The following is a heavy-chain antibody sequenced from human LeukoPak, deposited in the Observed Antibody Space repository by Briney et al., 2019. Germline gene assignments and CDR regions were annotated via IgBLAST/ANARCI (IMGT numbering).Heavy chain of an antibody. CDR3: ARDLRRVSAPGYCSSTSCLYGGTYYYYGMDV. V-gene: IGHV1-46*01. CDR1: GYTFTSYY. D-gene: IGHD2-2*01. CDR2: INPSGGST. J-gene: IGHJ6*02. Sequence: ASVKVSCKASGYTFTSYYMHWVRQAPGQGLEWMGIINPSGGSTSYAQKFQGRVTMTRDTSTSTVYMELSSLRSEDTAVYYCARDLRRVSAPGYCSSTSCLYGGTYYYYGMDVWGQGTTVTVSS.